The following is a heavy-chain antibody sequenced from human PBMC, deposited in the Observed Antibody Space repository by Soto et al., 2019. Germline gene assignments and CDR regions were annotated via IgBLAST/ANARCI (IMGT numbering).Heavy chain of an antibody. J-gene: IGHJ4*02. CDR2: IYYTGST. CDR1: GGSISSSGYY. Sequence: SEILSLTCTVSGGSISSSGYYWGWIRQPPGKGLEWVGSIYYTGSTYYNPSLKSRVTISADTSKNQFSLKLSSVTAADTAVYHCARVGRLKDFDYWGQGTLVTVSS. V-gene: IGHV4-39*01. CDR3: ARVGRLKDFDY.